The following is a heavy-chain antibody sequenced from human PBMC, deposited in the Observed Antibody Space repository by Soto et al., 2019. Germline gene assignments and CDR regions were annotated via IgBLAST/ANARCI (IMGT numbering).Heavy chain of an antibody. Sequence: QVQLVQSGAEVKKPGSSERISCKASGYTFTSYHLHWVRQAPGQGLEWVGMISPSGGRTTYAQQFQRRVTMTRDTSTNTIFMELNSLRSDDTAIYYCAREGVQGGLDVWGQGTTVTVSS. D-gene: IGHD2-8*01. V-gene: IGHV1-46*01. J-gene: IGHJ6*02. CDR2: ISPSGGRT. CDR1: GYTFTSYH. CDR3: AREGVQGGLDV.